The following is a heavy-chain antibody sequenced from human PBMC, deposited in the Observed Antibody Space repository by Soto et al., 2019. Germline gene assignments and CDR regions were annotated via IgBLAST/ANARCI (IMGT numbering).Heavy chain of an antibody. Sequence: SETLSLTCAVYGGSFSGYYWSWIRQPPGKGLEWIGEINHSGSTNYNPSLKSRVTISVDTSKNQFSLKLSSVTAADTAVYYCARSIGPAAGWYFDVWGQGILVTVYS. CDR2: INHSGST. J-gene: IGHJ4*02. D-gene: IGHD6-6*01. CDR1: GGSFSGYY. V-gene: IGHV4-34*01. CDR3: ARSIGPAAGWYFDV.